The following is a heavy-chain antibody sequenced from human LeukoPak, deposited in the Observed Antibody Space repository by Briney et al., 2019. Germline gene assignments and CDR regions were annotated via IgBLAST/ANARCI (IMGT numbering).Heavy chain of an antibody. CDR3: ARMGDSGSYGFDI. Sequence: ASVTVSCTASGYSFNDYYLHWVRQAPGQGLEWMAWINPNSGVTNYAQKFQGWVTMTRDTSISTAYMELSRLTSDDTAVYYCARMGDSGSYGFDIWGQGTMVTVSS. V-gene: IGHV1-2*04. CDR1: GYSFNDYY. D-gene: IGHD3-10*01. J-gene: IGHJ3*02. CDR2: INPNSGVT.